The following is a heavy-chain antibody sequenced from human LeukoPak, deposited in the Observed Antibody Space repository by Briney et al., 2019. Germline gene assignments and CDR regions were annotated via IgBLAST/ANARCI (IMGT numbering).Heavy chain of an antibody. Sequence: ASVKVSCKASGYTFTSYDTNWVRQATGQGLEWMGWMNPNSGNTGYAQKFQGRVTMTRNTSISTAYMELSSLRSEDTAVYYCARADCSSSGCSNWFDPWGQGTLVTVSS. D-gene: IGHD2-2*01. CDR3: ARADCSSSGCSNWFDP. J-gene: IGHJ5*02. CDR2: MNPNSGNT. V-gene: IGHV1-8*01. CDR1: GYTFTSYD.